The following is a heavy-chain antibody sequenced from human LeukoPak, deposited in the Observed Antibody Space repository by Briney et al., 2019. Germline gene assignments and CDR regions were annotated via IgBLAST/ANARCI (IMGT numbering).Heavy chain of an antibody. CDR2: INPSGGST. CDR1: GYTFTSYY. D-gene: IGHD5-24*01. CDR3: ARDRRPRWLQSGYYFDY. V-gene: IGHV1-46*01. J-gene: IGHJ4*02. Sequence: ASVKVSRKASGYTFTSYYMHWVRQAPGQGLEWMGIINPSGGSTSYAQKFQGRVTMTRDTSTSTVYMELSSLRSEDTAVYYCARDRRPRWLQSGYYFDYWGQGTLVTVSS.